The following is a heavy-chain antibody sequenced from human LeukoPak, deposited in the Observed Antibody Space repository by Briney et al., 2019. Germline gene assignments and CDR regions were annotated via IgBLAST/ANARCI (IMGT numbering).Heavy chain of an antibody. D-gene: IGHD4-17*01. CDR2: ISRSSSSI. CDR3: ARDDYGDYGTDY. V-gene: IGHV3-48*01. CDR1: GFTFSSYS. Sequence: PGGSLRLSCAASGFTFSSYSMNWVRQAPGKGLEWVSYISRSSSSIYHTDSVKGLFTISRDNAKNSLYLQMNSLRAEDTAVYYCARDDYGDYGTDYWGQGTLVTVSS. J-gene: IGHJ4*02.